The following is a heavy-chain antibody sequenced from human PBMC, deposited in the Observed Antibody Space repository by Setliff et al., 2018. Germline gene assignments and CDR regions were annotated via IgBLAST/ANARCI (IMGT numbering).Heavy chain of an antibody. CDR1: GGSISSSSYY. J-gene: IGHJ4*02. D-gene: IGHD5-12*01. Sequence: SETLSLTCTVSGGSISSSSYYWGWIRQPPGKGLEWIGSIYYSGSTYYNPSLKSRVTISVDTSKNHFSLKLSSVTAADTAVYYCARGRVEMATITPFDYWGQGTLVTVSS. CDR3: ARGRVEMATITPFDY. CDR2: IYYSGST. V-gene: IGHV4-39*07.